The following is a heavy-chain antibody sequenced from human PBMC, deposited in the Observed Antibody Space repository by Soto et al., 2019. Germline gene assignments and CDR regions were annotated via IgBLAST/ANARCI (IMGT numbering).Heavy chain of an antibody. D-gene: IGHD3-22*01. V-gene: IGHV3-21*01. CDR3: ARADYYDSSAYYFSGWFDP. J-gene: IGHJ5*02. CDR1: GFTFSAYS. Sequence: GGSLRLSCAASGFTFSAYSMNWVRQAPGKGLEWVSSISSSSSSIYYADSVKGRFTISRDNAKTSLYLQMNSLRAEDTAVYYCARADYYDSSAYYFSGWFDPWGQGTLVTVSS. CDR2: ISSSSSSI.